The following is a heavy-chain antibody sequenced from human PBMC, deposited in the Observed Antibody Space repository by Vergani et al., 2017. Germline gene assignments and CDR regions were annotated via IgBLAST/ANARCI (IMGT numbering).Heavy chain of an antibody. Sequence: EVQLVESGGGLVQPGGSLRLSCSASGFTFSSYAMHWVRQAPGKGLEYVSAIISNGGSTYYADSVKGRFTISRDNSKNTLYLQMSSLRAEDTAVYYCVKGATATPSDYWGQGTLVTVSS. CDR2: IISNGGST. CDR3: VKGATATPSDY. V-gene: IGHV3-64D*06. J-gene: IGHJ4*02. D-gene: IGHD5-18*01. CDR1: GFTFSSYA.